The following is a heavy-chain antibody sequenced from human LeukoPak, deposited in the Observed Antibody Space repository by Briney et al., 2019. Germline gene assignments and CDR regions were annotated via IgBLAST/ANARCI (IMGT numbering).Heavy chain of an antibody. Sequence: GGSLRLSCAASGVPFTSYWMHWVRQAPGKGLVWVSRISSDGTDTTYAASVKGRFTISRDNAKNTLYLQMNSLRAEDTLYLQMNSLRAEDTAVYHCARKASSSGYYDLDYWGQGTLVTVSS. V-gene: IGHV3-74*01. CDR3: NSLRAEDTAVYHCARKASSSGYYDLDY. CDR2: ISSDGTDT. J-gene: IGHJ4*02. CDR1: GVPFTSYW. D-gene: IGHD3-22*01.